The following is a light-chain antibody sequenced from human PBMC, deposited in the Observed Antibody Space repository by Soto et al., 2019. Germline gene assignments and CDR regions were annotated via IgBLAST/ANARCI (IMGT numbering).Light chain of an antibody. Sequence: DIQMTQSPSTLSASVGDRVTITCRASQSISSWLAWYQQKPGKAPRLLIYKGSSLDSGVPSRFSGSGSGTEFTLSISSLQPDDFATYYCQQYNSYLYTFGQGTKLEIK. CDR1: QSISSW. CDR3: QQYNSYLYT. V-gene: IGKV1-5*03. CDR2: KGS. J-gene: IGKJ2*01.